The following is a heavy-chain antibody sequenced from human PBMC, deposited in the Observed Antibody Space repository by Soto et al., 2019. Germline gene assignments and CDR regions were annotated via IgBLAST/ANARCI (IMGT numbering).Heavy chain of an antibody. CDR3: ARVSKTWEDDY. Sequence: DVHLVESGGGLVQPGGSLRLSCSVSGFTFSDYGVNWVRQAPGKGLEWISYISSGSDTIYYAESVQGRFTISRDDAKNSLLLQMNNLRNEDTAVYYCARVSKTWEDDYWGHGTLVTVSS. J-gene: IGHJ4*01. V-gene: IGHV3-48*02. D-gene: IGHD1-26*01. CDR1: GFTFSDYG. CDR2: ISSGSDTI.